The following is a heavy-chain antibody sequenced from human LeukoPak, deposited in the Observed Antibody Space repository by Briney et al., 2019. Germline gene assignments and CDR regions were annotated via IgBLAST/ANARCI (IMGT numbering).Heavy chain of an antibody. CDR3: ARGGIPVAGIDEIDF. CDR1: GFTFRSYD. D-gene: IGHD6-19*01. J-gene: IGHJ4*02. Sequence: GGSLRLSCAASGFTFRSYDMRWVRQVIGKGLEWVSAIGIGGDTHYLDSVKGRFTISRENAKNSLYLQMDSLRAGDTAVYYCARGGIPVAGIDEIDFWGQGTLVTVAS. V-gene: IGHV3-13*01. CDR2: IGIGGDT.